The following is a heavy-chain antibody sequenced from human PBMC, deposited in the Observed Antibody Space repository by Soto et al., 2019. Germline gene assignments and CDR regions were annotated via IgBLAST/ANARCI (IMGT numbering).Heavy chain of an antibody. D-gene: IGHD6-19*01. J-gene: IGHJ4*02. Sequence: GGSLRLSCAASGFTFSSYAMSWVRQAPGKGLEWVSRIDIAGSTTTYADSVKGRFTISRDNAKNTLYLQMNSLRAEDTAVYYCARDQTVAGPKTFDYCGQGNLVTVSS. CDR3: ARDQTVAGPKTFDY. CDR1: GFTFSSYA. V-gene: IGHV3-74*01. CDR2: IDIAGSTT.